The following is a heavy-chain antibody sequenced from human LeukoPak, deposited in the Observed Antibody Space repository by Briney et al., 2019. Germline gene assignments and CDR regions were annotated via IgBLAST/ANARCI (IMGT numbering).Heavy chain of an antibody. J-gene: IGHJ5*02. D-gene: IGHD2-2*01. Sequence: SETLSLTCAVYGWSFNVYYWNWVPQPRGKGLECGGEINARGDTNYNPSLKSRVTISVDSPKNQFSLTLTSMIAADTAIYYCARGQVPAARGYNWFDPWGQGTLVTVSS. CDR1: GWSFNVYY. CDR3: ARGQVPAARGYNWFDP. CDR2: INARGDT. V-gene: IGHV4-34*01.